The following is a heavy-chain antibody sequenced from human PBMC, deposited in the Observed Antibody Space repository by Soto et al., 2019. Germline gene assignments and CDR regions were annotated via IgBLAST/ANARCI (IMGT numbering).Heavy chain of an antibody. J-gene: IGHJ6*02. V-gene: IGHV4-59*01. CDR2: IYYSGST. Sequence: SETLSLTCTVSGGSISSYYWSWIRQPPGKGLEWIGYIYYSGSTNYNPSLKSRVTISVDTSKNQFSLKLSSVTAADTAVYYRARGGYSYGYYYYGMDVWGPGTTVTVFS. CDR1: GGSISSYY. D-gene: IGHD5-18*01. CDR3: ARGGYSYGYYYYGMDV.